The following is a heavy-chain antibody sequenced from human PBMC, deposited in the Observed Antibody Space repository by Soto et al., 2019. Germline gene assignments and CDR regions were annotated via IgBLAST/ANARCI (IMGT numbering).Heavy chain of an antibody. J-gene: IGHJ5*02. CDR3: ARDSPGYYDILTGYYNT. CDR2: ISAYNGNT. D-gene: IGHD3-9*01. CDR1: GYTFASYG. V-gene: IGHV1-18*01. Sequence: GASVKVSCKASGYTFASYGISWVRQAPGQGLEWMGWISAYNGNTNYAQKLQGRVTMTTDTSTSTAYMELRSLRSDDTAVYYCARDSPGYYDILTGYYNTWGQGTLVTVSS.